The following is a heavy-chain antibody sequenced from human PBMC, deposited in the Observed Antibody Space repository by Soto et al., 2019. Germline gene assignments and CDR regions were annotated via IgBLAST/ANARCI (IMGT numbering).Heavy chain of an antibody. Sequence: PGESLKISCKGSGYSFTSYWIGWVRQMPGKGLEWMGIIYPGDSDTRYSPSFQGQVTISADKSISTAYLQWSSLKASDTAMYYCARYCSSTRCYDDAFDIWGQGTMVTVSS. V-gene: IGHV5-51*01. J-gene: IGHJ3*02. CDR3: ARYCSSTRCYDDAFDI. D-gene: IGHD2-2*01. CDR2: IYPGDSDT. CDR1: GYSFTSYW.